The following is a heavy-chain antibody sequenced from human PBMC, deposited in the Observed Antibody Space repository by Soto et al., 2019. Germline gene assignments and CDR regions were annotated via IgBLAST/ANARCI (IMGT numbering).Heavy chain of an antibody. CDR1: GGSISSGDYY. V-gene: IGHV4-30-4*01. D-gene: IGHD3-16*02. CDR2: IYYSGST. J-gene: IGHJ4*02. Sequence: ASETLSLTCTVSGGSISSGDYYWSWIRQPPGKGLEWIGYIYYSGSTYYNPSLKSRVTISVDTSKNQFSLKLSSVTAADTAVYYCARERTFGGVIVIDYWGQGTLVTVSS. CDR3: ARERTFGGVIVIDY.